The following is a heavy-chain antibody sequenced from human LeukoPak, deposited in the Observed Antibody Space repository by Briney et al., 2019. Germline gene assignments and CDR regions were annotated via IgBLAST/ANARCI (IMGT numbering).Heavy chain of an antibody. D-gene: IGHD3-10*01. V-gene: IGHV3-48*03. CDR1: GFTFSSYE. J-gene: IGHJ6*04. CDR3: ARDRDYYGSGSYYRSMDV. CDR2: ISSSGSTI. Sequence: GGSLRLSCAAPGFTFSSYEMNWVRQAPGKGLEWVSYISSSGSTIYYADSVKGRFTISRDNAKNSLYLQMNSLRAEDTAVYYCARDRDYYGSGSYYRSMDVWGKGTTVTVSS.